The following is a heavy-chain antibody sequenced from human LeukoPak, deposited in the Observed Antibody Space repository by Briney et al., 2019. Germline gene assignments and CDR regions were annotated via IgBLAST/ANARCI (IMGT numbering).Heavy chain of an antibody. CDR2: ISGSGGST. J-gene: IGHJ3*02. V-gene: IGHV3-23*01. Sequence: GGSLRLSCAAPGFTFSSYAMSWVRQAPGKGLEWVSAISGSGGSTYYADSVKGRFTISRDNSKNTLYLQMNSLRAEDTAVYYCAKSPHCSGGSCYEVDAFDIWGQGTMVTVSS. CDR3: AKSPHCSGGSCYEVDAFDI. D-gene: IGHD2-15*01. CDR1: GFTFSSYA.